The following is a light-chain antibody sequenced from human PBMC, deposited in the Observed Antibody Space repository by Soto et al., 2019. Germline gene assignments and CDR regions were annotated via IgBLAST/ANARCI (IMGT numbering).Light chain of an antibody. CDR3: CSYAGSGTYV. Sequence: QSALTQPASVSGSPGQSITISCTGTSSDVGSYDIVSWYQQYPGKAPKLMIYEGSKRPSGVSNRFSGSKSGNTASLTISGLQAEDEADYYCCSYAGSGTYVFGTGTKLTVL. V-gene: IGLV2-23*01. CDR2: EGS. CDR1: SSDVGSYDI. J-gene: IGLJ1*01.